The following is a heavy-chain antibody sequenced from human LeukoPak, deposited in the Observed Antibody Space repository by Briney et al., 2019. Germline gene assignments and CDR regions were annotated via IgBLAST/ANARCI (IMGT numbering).Heavy chain of an antibody. CDR3: AKEPPQYYDFWSGFWFDP. D-gene: IGHD3-3*01. CDR2: IRYDGSNK. CDR1: GFTFSSYG. J-gene: IGHJ5*02. Sequence: QPGGSLRLSCAASGFTFSSYGMQWVRQAPGKGLEWVAFIRYDGSNKYYADSVKGRFTISRDNSKNTLYLQMNSLRAEDTAVYYCAKEPPQYYDFWSGFWFDPWGQGTLVTVSS. V-gene: IGHV3-30*02.